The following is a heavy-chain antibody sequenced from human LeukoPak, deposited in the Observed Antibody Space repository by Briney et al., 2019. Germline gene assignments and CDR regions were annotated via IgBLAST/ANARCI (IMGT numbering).Heavy chain of an antibody. CDR1: GGSFSGYY. J-gene: IGHJ4*02. CDR2: INHSGST. CDR3: ARLISGWYPYYFDY. V-gene: IGHV4-34*01. Sequence: KPSETLSLTCAVYGGSFSGYYWSWIRQPPGKGLEWIGEINHSGSTNYNPSLKSRVTISVDTSKNQFSLKLSSVTAADTAVYYCARLISGWYPYYFDYWGQGTLVTVSS. D-gene: IGHD6-19*01.